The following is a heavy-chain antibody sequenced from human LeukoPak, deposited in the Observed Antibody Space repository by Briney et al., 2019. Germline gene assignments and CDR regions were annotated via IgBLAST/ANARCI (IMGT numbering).Heavy chain of an antibody. V-gene: IGHV4-59*01. CDR2: IYYSGNT. Sequence: SETLSLTCTVSGGSISSYYWSWIRQSPGKGLEWIGYIYYSGNTNYNPPLKSRVTISIDTSKNHFSLRLSSVTAADTAVYYCARVGDGTFDIWGRGTMVIVSS. D-gene: IGHD3-16*01. CDR1: GGSISSYY. J-gene: IGHJ3*02. CDR3: ARVGDGTFDI.